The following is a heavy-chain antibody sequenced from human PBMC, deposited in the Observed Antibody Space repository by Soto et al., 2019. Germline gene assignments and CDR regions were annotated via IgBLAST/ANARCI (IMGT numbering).Heavy chain of an antibody. CDR1: GDSFPRYW. J-gene: IGHJ3*01. CDR3: TRHGMEGGGVVVARTLPGALLA. Sequence: GESLEVSWQGSGDSFPRYWISWVRQMPGKGLEWMGRIDPSDSYTNYSPSFQGHVTISADKSISPAYLPWSSLKASDTAMYYCTRHGMEGGGVVVARTLPGALLAWGPAPMVSV. D-gene: IGHD3-16*01. CDR2: IDPSDSYT. V-gene: IGHV5-10-1*01.